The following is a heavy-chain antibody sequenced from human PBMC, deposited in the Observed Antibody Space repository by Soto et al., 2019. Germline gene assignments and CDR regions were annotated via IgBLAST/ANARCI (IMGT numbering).Heavy chain of an antibody. Sequence: QVQLQESGPGLVKPSQTLSLICTVSGGSISSGDYYWSWIRQPPGKGLEWIGYIYYSGSTYYNPSLKSRVTISVDTSKNQFSLKLSSVTAADTAVYYCARSVVVPADIPPVIDYWGQGTLVTVSS. D-gene: IGHD2-2*01. V-gene: IGHV4-30-4*01. CDR1: GGSISSGDYY. CDR2: IYYSGST. J-gene: IGHJ4*02. CDR3: ARSVVVPADIPPVIDY.